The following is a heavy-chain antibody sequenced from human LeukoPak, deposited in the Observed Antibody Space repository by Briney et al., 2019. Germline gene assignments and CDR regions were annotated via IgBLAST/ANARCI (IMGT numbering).Heavy chain of an antibody. CDR3: ARNIAPGYGLDV. D-gene: IGHD2/OR15-2a*01. CDR2: VSPNSGGT. V-gene: IGHV1-2*02. J-gene: IGHJ6*02. Sequence: AAVQVSCKPSGYTFTGYYIHGVGQAPAQGIDGMAWVSPNSGGTSYAQKFQGRVTLTRDTSISTAYMGLSTLRSDDTAVYYCARNIAPGYGLDVWGQGTTVTVS. CDR1: GYTFTGYY.